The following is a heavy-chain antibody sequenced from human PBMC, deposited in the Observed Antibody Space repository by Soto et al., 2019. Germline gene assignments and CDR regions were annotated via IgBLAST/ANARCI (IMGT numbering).Heavy chain of an antibody. J-gene: IGHJ5*02. CDR1: GGSFSGYY. Sequence: SETLSLTCAVYGGSFSGYYWSWIRQPPGKGLEWIGEINHSGSTNYNPSLKSRVTISVDTSKNQFSLKLSSVTAADTAVYYCARGSVRPTGWFDPWGQGTLVTVSS. CDR3: ARGSVRPTGWFDP. CDR2: INHSGST. V-gene: IGHV4-34*01. D-gene: IGHD4-17*01.